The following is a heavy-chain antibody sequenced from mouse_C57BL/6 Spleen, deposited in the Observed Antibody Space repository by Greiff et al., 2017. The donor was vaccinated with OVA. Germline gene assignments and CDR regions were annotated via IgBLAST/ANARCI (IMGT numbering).Heavy chain of an antibody. Sequence: QVQLKESGAELVRPGTSVKVSCKASGYAFTNYLIEWVKQRPGQGLEWIGVINPGSGGTNYNEKFKGKATLTADKSSSTAYMQLSSLTSEDSAVYFCARSGYYGNPYYFDYWGQGTTLTVSS. V-gene: IGHV1-54*01. CDR2: INPGSGGT. D-gene: IGHD2-1*01. CDR3: ARSGYYGNPYYFDY. J-gene: IGHJ2*01. CDR1: GYAFTNYL.